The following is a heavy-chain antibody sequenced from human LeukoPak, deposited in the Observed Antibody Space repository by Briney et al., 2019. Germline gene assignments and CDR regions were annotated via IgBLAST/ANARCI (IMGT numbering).Heavy chain of an antibody. Sequence: PGGSLRLSCAASGFTFSSYSMNWVRQAPGKGLEWVSSISSSSSYIYYADSVKGRFTISRDNAKNSLYLQMNSLRDEDTVVYYCASFGSGSNLDAFDIWGQGTMVTVST. CDR3: ASFGSGSNLDAFDI. CDR2: ISSSSSYI. J-gene: IGHJ3*02. CDR1: GFTFSSYS. D-gene: IGHD3-10*01. V-gene: IGHV3-21*01.